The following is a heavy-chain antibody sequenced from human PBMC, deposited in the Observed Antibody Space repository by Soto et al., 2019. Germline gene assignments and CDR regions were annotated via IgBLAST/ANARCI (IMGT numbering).Heavy chain of an antibody. CDR2: IIPIFGTA. D-gene: IGHD2-15*01. J-gene: IGHJ6*02. Sequence: QVQLVQSGAEVKKPGSSVKVSCKASGGTFSSYAISWVRQAPGQGLEWMGGIIPIFGTANYAQKFQGRVTITADESTSTAYMELSSLISEDTAVYYCESTVVTVYGMDVWGQGTTVTVSS. CDR1: GGTFSSYA. CDR3: ESTVVTVYGMDV. V-gene: IGHV1-69*12.